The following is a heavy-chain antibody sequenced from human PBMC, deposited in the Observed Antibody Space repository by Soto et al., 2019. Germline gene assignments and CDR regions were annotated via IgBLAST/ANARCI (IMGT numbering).Heavy chain of an antibody. CDR3: ARDFRGNKLLWGVFDS. Sequence: QVRLVESGGGVVQPGRSLRLSCAASGFPFSTYGMHWVRQAPGKGLEWVAVIEYDGRNKYYADTVKGRFTISRDNSKNTLYLQMNSLRAEDTAVYYCARDFRGNKLLWGVFDSWGQGTLITVSS. D-gene: IGHD2-2*01. CDR1: GFPFSTYG. CDR2: IEYDGRNK. J-gene: IGHJ4*02. V-gene: IGHV3-30*03.